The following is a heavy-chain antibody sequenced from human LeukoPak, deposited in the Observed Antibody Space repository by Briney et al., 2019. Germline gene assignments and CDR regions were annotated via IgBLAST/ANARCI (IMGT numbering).Heavy chain of an antibody. Sequence: ASVKVSCKDSGYTFTGYYMHWVRQAPGQRLEWMGWINPNSGGTNYAQKFQGRVTMTRDTSISTAYMELSRLRSDDTAVYYCARGSNYYYDVTADYPRYWGQGTLVTVPS. V-gene: IGHV1-2*02. J-gene: IGHJ4*02. CDR2: INPNSGGT. D-gene: IGHD3-22*01. CDR1: GYTFTGYY. CDR3: ARGSNYYYDVTADYPRY.